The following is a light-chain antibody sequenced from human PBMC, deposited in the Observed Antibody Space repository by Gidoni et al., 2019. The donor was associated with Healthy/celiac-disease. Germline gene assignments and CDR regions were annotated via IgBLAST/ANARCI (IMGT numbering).Light chain of an antibody. CDR1: SGSVSTSYY. CDR3: VLYMGSGIRV. Sequence: QTVMTQEPSFSVSPGGPVTLTCGFSSGSVSTSYYPSWYQQTPGQAPRTLIYSTNTRSSGVPDRFSGSILGNKAALTITGAQADDESDYYCVLYMGSGIRVFGGGTKLTVL. J-gene: IGLJ3*02. V-gene: IGLV8-61*01. CDR2: STN.